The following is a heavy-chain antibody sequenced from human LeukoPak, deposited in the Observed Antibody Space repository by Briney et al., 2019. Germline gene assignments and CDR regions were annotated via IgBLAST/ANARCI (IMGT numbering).Heavy chain of an antibody. V-gene: IGHV3-21*01. CDR2: ISSSSSYI. D-gene: IGHD1-14*01. CDR1: GFTFSSYS. CDR3: ARDRLGTSIDAFDI. Sequence: GGSLRLSCAASGFTFSSYSMNWVRQAPGKGLEWVSSISSSSSYIYYADSVKGRFTISRDNAKNSLYLQMNSLRAEDTAVYYCARDRLGTSIDAFDIWGQGTMVTVSS. J-gene: IGHJ3*02.